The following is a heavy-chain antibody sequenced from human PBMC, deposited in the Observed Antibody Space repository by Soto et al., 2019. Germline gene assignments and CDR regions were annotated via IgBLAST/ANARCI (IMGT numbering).Heavy chain of an antibody. D-gene: IGHD2-21*01. CDR1: GGFISSSSYY. CDR3: ARQRGFGGGDWGQEQCNC. CDR2: IYYSGST. Sequence: QLQLQESGPGLVKPLETLYLTCTVSGGFISSSSYYWGWIRQPPGKGLEWIGSIYYSGSTYHNPSLKSLVTISADTSKNKFSLNLSSVTAADTAVYYCARQRGFGGGDWGQEQCNCWGQGTLVTVSS. V-gene: IGHV4-39*01. J-gene: IGHJ4*02.